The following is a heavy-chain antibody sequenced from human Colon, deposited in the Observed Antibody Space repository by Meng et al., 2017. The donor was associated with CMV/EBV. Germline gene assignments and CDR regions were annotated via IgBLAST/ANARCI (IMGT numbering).Heavy chain of an antibody. V-gene: IGHV3-23*01. CDR3: AKTKVAPIEGNHFDY. Sequence: GESLKISCAASGFSFTSYWMHWVRQAPGKGLEWVSAIRGSGANTYYADSVKGRFTISRDNSKNTLYLEMNSLRAEDTAMYYCAKTKVAPIEGNHFDYWGLGTLVTVSS. CDR2: IRGSGANT. J-gene: IGHJ4*02. D-gene: IGHD4-17*01. CDR1: GFSFTSYW.